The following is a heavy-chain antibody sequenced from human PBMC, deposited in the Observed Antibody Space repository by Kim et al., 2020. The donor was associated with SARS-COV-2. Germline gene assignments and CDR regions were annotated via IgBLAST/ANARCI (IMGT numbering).Heavy chain of an antibody. V-gene: IGHV3-30*03. CDR2: ISYDGSNK. Sequence: GGSLRLSCAASGFTFSSYGMHWVRQAPGKGLEWVAVISYDGSNKYYADSVKGRFTISRDNSKNTLYLQMNSLRAEDTAVYYCASNRYYYGSGSYILDYWGQGTLVTVSS. CDR1: GFTFSSYG. CDR3: ASNRYYYGSGSYILDY. D-gene: IGHD3-10*01. J-gene: IGHJ4*02.